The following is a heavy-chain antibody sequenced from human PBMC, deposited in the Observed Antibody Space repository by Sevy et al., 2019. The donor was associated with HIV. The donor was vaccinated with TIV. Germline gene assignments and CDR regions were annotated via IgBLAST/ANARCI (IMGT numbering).Heavy chain of an antibody. CDR1: GGSVSRSSYY. CDR3: ARLRIQGAFDI. CDR2: IYYSGST. V-gene: IGHV4-39*01. J-gene: IGHJ3*02. Sequence: SETLSLTCTVSGGSVSRSSYYWGWIRQPPGKGLEWIGSIYYSGSTYYNPSLKSRVTISVDTSKNQFSLKLSSVTAADTAVYYCARLRIQGAFDIWGQGTMVTVSS. D-gene: IGHD5-18*01.